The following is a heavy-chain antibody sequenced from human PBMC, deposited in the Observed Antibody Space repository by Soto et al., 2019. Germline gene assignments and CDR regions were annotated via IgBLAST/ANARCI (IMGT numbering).Heavy chain of an antibody. CDR1: GFTFSTYT. J-gene: IGHJ4*02. CDR3: AKVPPRSGRGY. Sequence: EVQLLDSGGSLVQPGGSLRLSCAASGFTFSTYTMSWVRQAPGKGLEWVSSITGGGGATYYADSVKGRFSICRGNSRNTLHLHMNSLRAEDTAVYYCAKVPPRSGRGYWGQGTLVTVSS. V-gene: IGHV3-23*01. CDR2: ITGGGGAT. D-gene: IGHD3-10*01.